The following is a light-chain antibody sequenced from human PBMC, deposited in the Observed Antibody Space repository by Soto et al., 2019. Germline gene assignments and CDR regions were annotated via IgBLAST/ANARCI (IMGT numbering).Light chain of an antibody. CDR2: EVS. V-gene: IGLV2-14*01. Sequence: QSALTQPASVSGSPGQSITISCTGTSSDVGGYKYVSWYQQHPDKAPKLIIFEVSNRPSGISSRFSGSKSGNTASLTISGLQAEDEADYYCSSFTSKSSLIFGGGTKLTVL. CDR3: SSFTSKSSLI. J-gene: IGLJ2*01. CDR1: SSDVGGYKY.